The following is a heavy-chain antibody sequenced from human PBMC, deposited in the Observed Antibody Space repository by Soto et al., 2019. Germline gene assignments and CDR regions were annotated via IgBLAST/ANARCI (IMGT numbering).Heavy chain of an antibody. CDR3: ATVPPYSSGFGCFDY. CDR1: GGSVSGGDYY. CDR2: IYYSGST. V-gene: IGHV4-30-4*01. Sequence: QVQLQESGPGLVKPSQTLSLTCTVSGGSVSGGDYYWSWIRQPPGKGLEWIGYIYYSGSTYYNPSLNNRVTISADTSTNQFSLKVTSVTAADTAVYYCATVPPYSSGFGCFDYWGQGTLVTVSS. J-gene: IGHJ4*02. D-gene: IGHD6-19*01.